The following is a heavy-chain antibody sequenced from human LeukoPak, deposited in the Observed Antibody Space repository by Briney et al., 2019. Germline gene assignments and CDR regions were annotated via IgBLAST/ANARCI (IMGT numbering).Heavy chain of an antibody. CDR2: ISSSGSTI. V-gene: IGHV3-48*03. Sequence: GGSLRLSCAASGFTFSSYEMNWVRQAPGKGLEWVSYISSSGSTIYYADSVKGRFTISRDNAKNSLYLQMNSLRAEDTAVYYCAREPPYTAMVYYYYYYGMDVWGQGTTVTVSS. J-gene: IGHJ6*02. D-gene: IGHD5-18*01. CDR3: AREPPYTAMVYYYYYYGMDV. CDR1: GFTFSSYE.